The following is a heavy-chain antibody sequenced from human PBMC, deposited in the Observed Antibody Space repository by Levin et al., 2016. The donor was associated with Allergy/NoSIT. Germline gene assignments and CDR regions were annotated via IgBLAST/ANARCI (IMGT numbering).Heavy chain of an antibody. CDR1: GFTLSNYA. J-gene: IGHJ4*02. D-gene: IGHD6-19*01. Sequence: GESLKISCAASGFTLSNYAMHWVRQAPGKGLEWVGVISYDGSSKYYADSVEGRFTISRDSSKNTMYLELNSLRAEDTAVYYCARDLWYRSGWSPFDYWGQGTLVTVSS. CDR3: ARDLWYRSGWSPFDY. CDR2: ISYDGSSK. V-gene: IGHV3-30*04.